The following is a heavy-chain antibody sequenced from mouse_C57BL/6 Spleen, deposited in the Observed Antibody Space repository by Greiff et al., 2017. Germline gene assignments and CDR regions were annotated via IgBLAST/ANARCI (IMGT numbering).Heavy chain of an antibody. J-gene: IGHJ3*01. D-gene: IGHD2-4*01. V-gene: IGHV1-7*01. CDR2: INPSSGYT. CDR3: ANYDYDEGFAY. CDR1: GYTFTSYW. Sequence: VQLQESGAELAKPGASVKLSCKASGYTFTSYWMHWVKQRPGQGLEWIGYINPSSGYTKYNQKFKDKATLTADKSSSTAYMQLSRLTYEDSAVYYCANYDYDEGFAYWGQGTLVTVSA.